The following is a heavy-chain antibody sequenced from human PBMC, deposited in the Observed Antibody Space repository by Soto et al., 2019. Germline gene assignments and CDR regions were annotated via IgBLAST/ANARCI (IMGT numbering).Heavy chain of an antibody. CDR1: GGSISSYY. D-gene: IGHD2-2*01. V-gene: IGHV4-59*08. CDR2: IYSSGST. J-gene: IGHJ4*02. CDR3: ARHTSLTSRQYSFDS. Sequence: SSETLSLTCTVSGGSISSYYWSWIRQPPGKGLEWIGYIYSSGSTNYNPSLKSRVTISVDTSKNQFSLKLTSVTAADTAVYYCARHTSLTSRQYSFDSWGQGTLVTVSS.